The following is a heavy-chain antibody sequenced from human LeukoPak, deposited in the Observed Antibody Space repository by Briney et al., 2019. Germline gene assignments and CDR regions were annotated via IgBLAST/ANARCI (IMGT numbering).Heavy chain of an antibody. CDR2: ISSSSSYI. CDR3: VRLGGSDAFDI. J-gene: IGHJ3*02. V-gene: IGHV3-21*01. CDR1: GFTFSSYS. Sequence: GGSLRLSCAASGFTFSSYSMNWVRQAPGKGLEWVSSISSSSSYIYYADSVKGRFTISRDNAKNSLYLQMNSLRAEDTAVYYCVRLGGSDAFDIWGQGTMVTVSS. D-gene: IGHD3-16*01.